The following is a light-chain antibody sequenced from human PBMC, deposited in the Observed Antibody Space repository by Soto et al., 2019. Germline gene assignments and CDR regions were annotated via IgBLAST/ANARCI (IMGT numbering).Light chain of an antibody. CDR1: SSNLGSNF. J-gene: IGLJ3*02. CDR3: AAWDDSLSGVV. Sequence: QSVLTQPPSASGTPGQRVTISCSGSSSNLGSNFIYWYQQLPGAAPKLLISRNNERPSGVPDRFSGSKSGTSASLAISGLRSEVEADYDCAAWDDSLSGVVFGGGTELTVL. V-gene: IGLV1-47*01. CDR2: RNN.